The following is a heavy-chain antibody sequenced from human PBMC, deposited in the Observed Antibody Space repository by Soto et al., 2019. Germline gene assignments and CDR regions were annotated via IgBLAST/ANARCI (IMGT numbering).Heavy chain of an antibody. CDR1: GGSISSYY. CDR2: IYYSGST. Sequence: PETLSLACTVSGGSISSYYWSWIRQPPGKGLEWIGYIYYSGSTNYNPSLKSRVTISVDTSKNQFSLKPSSVTAADTAVYYCARQSHGDNHVWGQGTLVTVSS. D-gene: IGHD4-17*01. CDR3: ARQSHGDNHV. V-gene: IGHV4-59*08. J-gene: IGHJ4*02.